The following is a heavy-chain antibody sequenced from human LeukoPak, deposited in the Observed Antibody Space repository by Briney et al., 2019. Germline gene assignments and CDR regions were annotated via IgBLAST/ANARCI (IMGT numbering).Heavy chain of an antibody. J-gene: IGHJ3*02. CDR3: ARAAVYYYGSGSYYKEDDAFDI. CDR2: INSDGINT. D-gene: IGHD3-10*01. V-gene: IGHV3-74*01. Sequence: GGSLRLSCAASGFTFSNYWMHWVRQAPGKGLVWVSRINSDGINTSCADSVKGRFTISRDNAKNSLYLQMNSLRAEDTAVYYCARAAVYYYGSGSYYKEDDAFDIWGQGTMVTVSS. CDR1: GFTFSNYW.